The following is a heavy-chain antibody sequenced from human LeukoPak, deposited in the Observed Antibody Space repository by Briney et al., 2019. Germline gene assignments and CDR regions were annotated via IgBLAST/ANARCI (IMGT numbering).Heavy chain of an antibody. J-gene: IGHJ4*02. CDR2: ISGSGGST. CDR3: DRASLYDTSGYYGFDY. CDR1: AYTFSSYW. D-gene: IGHD3-22*01. V-gene: IGHV3-23*01. Sequence: GGSLTLSCPPSAYTFSSYWMHLLRQGPGKGLEWVSGISGSGGSTHYADSVKGRFTISRDNSKNTLYLQMNSLRAEDTALYYCDRASLYDTSGYYGFDYWGQGTLVTVSS.